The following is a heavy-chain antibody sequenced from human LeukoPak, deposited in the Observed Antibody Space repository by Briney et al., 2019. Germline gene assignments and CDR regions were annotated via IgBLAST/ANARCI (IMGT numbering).Heavy chain of an antibody. J-gene: IGHJ6*02. CDR2: IKQDGSEK. V-gene: IGHV3-7*01. CDR3: ARKSGVDV. CDR1: GFTFSNYW. Sequence: PGGSLRLSCAASGFTFSNYWMTWVRQAPGKGLEWVANIKQDGSEKYYVDSVKGRFTISRDNAKNSLSPQMNSLRAEDTAVYYCARKSGVDVWGQGTTVTVSS.